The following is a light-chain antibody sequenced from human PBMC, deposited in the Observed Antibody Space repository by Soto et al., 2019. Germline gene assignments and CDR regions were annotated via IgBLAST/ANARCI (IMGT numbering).Light chain of an antibody. CDR1: SSNIEGNT. CDR2: IDH. V-gene: IGLV1-44*01. J-gene: IGLJ7*01. Sequence: QSALTQPLSLSGTPGQSVTISCSGSSSNIEGNTVHWYQHLPGTAPKLLIYIDHNRPSGIPDRFSGSKSGTSASLAISGLQSEDEADYYCATWDDDLSAAVFGGGTQLTVL. CDR3: ATWDDDLSAAV.